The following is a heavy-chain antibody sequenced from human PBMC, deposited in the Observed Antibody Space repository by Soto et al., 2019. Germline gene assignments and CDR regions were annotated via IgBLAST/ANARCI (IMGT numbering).Heavy chain of an antibody. D-gene: IGHD6-25*01. CDR1: GDSVSSNGAA. CDR2: TYYRSKWYN. V-gene: IGHV6-1*01. Sequence: PSQTLSLTCAISGDSVSSNGAAWNLIRRSPSRGLEWLGRTYYRSKWYNDYAISVKSRIAINPDTSKNQFSLQLNSVTPEDTALYYCARSSGHFDSWGQGTLVTVSS. J-gene: IGHJ4*02. CDR3: ARSSGHFDS.